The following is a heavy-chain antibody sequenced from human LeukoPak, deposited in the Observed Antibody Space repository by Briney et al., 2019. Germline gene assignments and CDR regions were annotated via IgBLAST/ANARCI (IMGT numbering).Heavy chain of an antibody. V-gene: IGHV3-7*01. CDR1: GFTFSSYW. D-gene: IGHD6-13*01. CDR2: IKHDGSEK. Sequence: PGGSLRLSCAASGFTFSSYWVSWVRQPPGKGLEWVANIKHDGSEKYYVDSVKGRFTISRDNAKNSLYLQMNSLRGEDTAVYYCARVGTAEGTLEDYWGQGTLVTVSS. J-gene: IGHJ4*02. CDR3: ARVGTAEGTLEDY.